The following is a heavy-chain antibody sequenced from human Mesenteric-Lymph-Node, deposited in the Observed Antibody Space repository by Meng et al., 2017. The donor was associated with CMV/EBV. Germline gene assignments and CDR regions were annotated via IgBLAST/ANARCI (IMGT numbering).Heavy chain of an antibody. CDR2: IYYSGNT. D-gene: IGHD4/OR15-4a*01. CDR3: ARCLTTAGSFDP. J-gene: IGHJ5*02. Sequence: VSGGSISSGDFSWSWTRQPPGKGLQWIGYIYYSGNTYYNPSLMSRLTISVDTSKNQFSLRLSSLTAADTAVYYCARCLTTAGSFDPWGPGTLVTVSS. V-gene: IGHV4-30-4*08. CDR1: GGSISSGDFS.